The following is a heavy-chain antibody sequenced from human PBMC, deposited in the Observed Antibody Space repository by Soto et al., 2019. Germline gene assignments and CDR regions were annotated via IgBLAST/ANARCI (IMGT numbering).Heavy chain of an antibody. CDR3: ARDTPDPYSGSYLYYYYGMDV. J-gene: IGHJ6*02. CDR2: INPNSGGT. CDR1: GYTFTGYY. D-gene: IGHD1-26*01. V-gene: IGHV1-2*02. Sequence: GASVKFSCKASGYTFTGYYMHWVRQAPGQGLEWMGWINPNSGGTNYAQKFQGRVTMTRDTSISTAYMELSRLRSDDTAVYYCARDTPDPYSGSYLYYYYGMDVWGQGTTVTVSS.